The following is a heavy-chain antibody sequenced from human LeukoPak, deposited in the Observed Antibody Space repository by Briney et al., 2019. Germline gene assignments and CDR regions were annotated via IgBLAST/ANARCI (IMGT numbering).Heavy chain of an antibody. D-gene: IGHD5-18*01. CDR1: GFTFSSYE. V-gene: IGHV3-48*03. J-gene: IGHJ5*02. Sequence: HAGGSLRLSCAASGFTFSSYEMNWVRQAPGKGLEWVSYISSSGSTIYYADSVKGRFTISRDNAKNSLYLQMNSLRAEDTAVYYCASKPRIQLWSFDPWGQGTLVTVSS. CDR3: ASKPRIQLWSFDP. CDR2: ISSSGSTI.